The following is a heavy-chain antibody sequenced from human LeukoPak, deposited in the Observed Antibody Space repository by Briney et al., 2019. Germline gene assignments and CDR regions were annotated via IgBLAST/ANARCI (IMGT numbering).Heavy chain of an antibody. CDR3: VSAKFLVRGVSWFDP. V-gene: IGHV4-38-2*02. D-gene: IGHD3-10*01. CDR2: IYHSGST. Sequence: SETLSLTCTVSGYSISSGYYWGWIRPPPGKGLEWIGSIYHSGSTYYNPSLKSRVTISVDTSKNQFSLKLSSVTAADTAVYYCVSAKFLVRGVSWFDPWGQGTLVTVSS. CDR1: GYSISSGYY. J-gene: IGHJ5*02.